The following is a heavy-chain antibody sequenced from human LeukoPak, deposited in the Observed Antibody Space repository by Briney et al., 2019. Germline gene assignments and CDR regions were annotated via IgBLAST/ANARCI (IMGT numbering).Heavy chain of an antibody. CDR2: ISGSGGTT. Sequence: PGGSLRLSCAASGFTFSSYAMSWVRQAPGKGLEWVSGISGSGGTTYYADSVKRRFTISRDNSKNTLYLQMNSLRAEDTAVYYCAKVFGNWYLDYWGQGTLVTVSS. CDR1: GFTFSSYA. CDR3: AKVFGNWYLDY. V-gene: IGHV3-23*01. J-gene: IGHJ4*02. D-gene: IGHD6-13*01.